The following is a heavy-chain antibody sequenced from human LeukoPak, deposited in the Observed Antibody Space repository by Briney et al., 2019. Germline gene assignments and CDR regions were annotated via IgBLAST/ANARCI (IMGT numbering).Heavy chain of an antibody. CDR1: GFTFSSYA. CDR3: ARGIAVAGTAYYYYYGMDV. D-gene: IGHD6-19*01. J-gene: IGHJ6*02. CDR2: ISGSSSST. V-gene: IGHV3-23*01. Sequence: PGGSLRLSCAASGFTFSSYAMSWVRQAPGKGLEWVSAISGSSSSTYSADSVKGRFTISRDNSKNTLYLQMNSLRAEDTAVYYCARGIAVAGTAYYYYYGMDVWGQGTTVTVSS.